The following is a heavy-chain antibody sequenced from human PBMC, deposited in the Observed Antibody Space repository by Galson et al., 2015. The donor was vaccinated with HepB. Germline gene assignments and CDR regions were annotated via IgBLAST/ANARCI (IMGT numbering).Heavy chain of an antibody. Sequence: SLRLSCAASRFTFSSYWMSWVRQAPGKGLEWVANIKQDGSEKYYVDSVKGRFTISRDNTKHSLYLQMNSLRADDTAVYYCARPIEMATIFKAFDIWGQGTMVTVSS. D-gene: IGHD5-24*01. J-gene: IGHJ3*02. CDR3: ARPIEMATIFKAFDI. V-gene: IGHV3-7*03. CDR1: RFTFSSYW. CDR2: IKQDGSEK.